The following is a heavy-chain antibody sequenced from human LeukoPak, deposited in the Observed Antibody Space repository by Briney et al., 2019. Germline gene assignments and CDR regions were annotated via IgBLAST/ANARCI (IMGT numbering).Heavy chain of an antibody. J-gene: IGHJ4*02. CDR3: ARVNSLGDSSGPVDY. CDR2: IYPGDSDT. V-gene: IGHV5-51*01. Sequence: GESLKISCKGSGYSFTSYWIGWVRQMPGKGLEWMGIIYPGDSDTRYSPSLQGQVTISADKSISTAYLQWSSLKASDTAMYYCARVNSLGDSSGPVDYWGQGTLVTVSS. CDR1: GYSFTSYW. D-gene: IGHD6-25*01.